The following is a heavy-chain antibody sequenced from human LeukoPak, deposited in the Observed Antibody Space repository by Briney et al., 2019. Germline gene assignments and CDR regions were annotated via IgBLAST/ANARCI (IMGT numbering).Heavy chain of an antibody. CDR2: IWYDGSNK. D-gene: IGHD3-3*01. J-gene: IGHJ5*02. CDR3: AREVHAHYDFWSGYPRNWFDP. CDR1: GFTFSSYG. Sequence: GRSLRLSCAASGFTFSSYGMHWVRQAPGKGLEWVAVIWYDGSNKYYADSVKGRFTISRDNSKNTLYLQMNSLRAEDTAVYYCAREVHAHYDFWSGYPRNWFDPWGQGTLVTVSS. V-gene: IGHV3-33*01.